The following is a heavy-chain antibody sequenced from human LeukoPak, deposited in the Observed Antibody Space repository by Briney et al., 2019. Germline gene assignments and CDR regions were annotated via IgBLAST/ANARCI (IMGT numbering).Heavy chain of an antibody. V-gene: IGHV1-2*02. D-gene: IGHD2-2*01. J-gene: IGHJ5*02. CDR1: GYTFTGYY. Sequence: ASVKVSCKASGYTFTGYYMHWVRQAPGQGLEWMGWINPNSGGTNYAQKFQGRVTMTRDTSISTAYMELSRLRSDDTAVYYCARGPTRDIGVVPAAMGLFDPWGQGTLVTVSS. CDR3: ARGPTRDIGVVPAAMGLFDP. CDR2: INPNSGGT.